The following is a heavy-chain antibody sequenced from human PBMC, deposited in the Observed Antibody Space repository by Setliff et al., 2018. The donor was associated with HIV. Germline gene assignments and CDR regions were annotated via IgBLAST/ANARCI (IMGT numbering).Heavy chain of an antibody. CDR3: ARDGGSSTWGSGAFDV. CDR1: GGSISSGSYF. Sequence: PSETLSLTCTVSGGSISSGSYFWTWIRQPAGKGLEWIGRIYTSGSTNYNPSLKSRVTISLDTSKNQFSLKLNSVTAADTAVYYCARDGGSSTWGSGAFDVWGQGTVVTVSS. D-gene: IGHD7-27*01. CDR2: IYTSGST. V-gene: IGHV4-61*02. J-gene: IGHJ3*01.